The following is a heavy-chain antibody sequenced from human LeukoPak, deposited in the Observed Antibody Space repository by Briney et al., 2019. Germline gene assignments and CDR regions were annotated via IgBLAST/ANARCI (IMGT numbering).Heavy chain of an antibody. CDR2: IRYDGSNK. V-gene: IGHV3-30*02. CDR1: GFTFSSYG. CDR3: AKDRIVATSRTIFDY. Sequence: GGSLRLSCAASGFTFSSYGMHWVRQAPGKGLEWVAFIRYDGSNKYYAASVKGRFTISRDNSKNTLYLQMNSLRAEDTAVYYCAKDRIVATSRTIFDYWGQGTLVTVSS. J-gene: IGHJ4*02. D-gene: IGHD5-12*01.